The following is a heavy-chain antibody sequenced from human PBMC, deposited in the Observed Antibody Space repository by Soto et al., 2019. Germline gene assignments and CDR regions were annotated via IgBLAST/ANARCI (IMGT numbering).Heavy chain of an antibody. V-gene: IGHV4-59*02. CDR3: ARDLTAGGWFDS. J-gene: IGHJ5*01. CDR2: IYFSGST. CDR1: GGSVNSYY. Sequence: SETLSLTCTVSGGSVNSYYWSWIRQPPGKGLEWIGYIYFSGSTNYSPSLKSRLAISLDTSKKQFSLKLSSVTAADTALYYCARDLTAGGWFDSWGRGTLVTVSS. D-gene: IGHD2-21*02.